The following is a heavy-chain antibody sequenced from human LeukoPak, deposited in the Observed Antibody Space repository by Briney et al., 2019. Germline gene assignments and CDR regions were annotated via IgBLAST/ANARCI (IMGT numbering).Heavy chain of an antibody. D-gene: IGHD4-17*01. CDR2: ISGSGGST. J-gene: IGHJ4*02. CDR3: AKDPELTTVTTFDY. CDR1: GFTFSSYA. Sequence: PGGSLRLSCAASGFTFSSYAMSWVRQAPGKGLEWVSAISGSGGSTYYADSVKGRFTISRDNSKNTLYLQMNSLSAEDTAVYYCAKDPELTTVTTFDYWGQGTLVTVSS. V-gene: IGHV3-23*01.